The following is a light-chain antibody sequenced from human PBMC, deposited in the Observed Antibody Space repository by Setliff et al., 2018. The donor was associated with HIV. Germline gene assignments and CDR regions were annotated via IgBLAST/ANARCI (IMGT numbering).Light chain of an antibody. Sequence: QSVLTQPASVSGSPGQSITISCTGTSSDVGSYNLVSWYQQHPGKAPKLMIYECSKRPSGVSNRFSGSKSGNTAYLTISGLQAEDEADYYCCSYAGSSTTYVFGTGTKVTVL. CDR2: ECS. CDR3: CSYAGSSTTYV. V-gene: IGLV2-23*01. J-gene: IGLJ1*01. CDR1: SSDVGSYNL.